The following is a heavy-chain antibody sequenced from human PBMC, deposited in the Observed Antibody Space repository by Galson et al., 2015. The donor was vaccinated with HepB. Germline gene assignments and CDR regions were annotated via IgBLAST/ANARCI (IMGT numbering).Heavy chain of an antibody. CDR3: ARCQLGNWYFDL. V-gene: IGHV1-69*01. Sequence: SCKASGRTFSSYAISWVRQAPGQGLEWMGGIIPIFGTANYAQKFQGRVTITADESTSTAYMELSSLRSEDTVVYYCARCQLGNWYFDLWGRGPLVTVSS. D-gene: IGHD1-1*01. J-gene: IGHJ2*01. CDR2: IIPIFGTA. CDR1: GRTFSSYA.